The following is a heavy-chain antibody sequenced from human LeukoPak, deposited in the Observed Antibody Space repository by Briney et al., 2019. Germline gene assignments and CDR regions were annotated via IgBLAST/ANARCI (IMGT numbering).Heavy chain of an antibody. Sequence: SETLSLTCTVSGGSVSSGSYYWSWIRQPPGKGLEWIGYIYYSGCTYYNPSLKSRVTISVDTSKNQFSLKLSSVTAADTAVYYCAILGGDENAFDIWGQGTMVTVSS. V-gene: IGHV4-61*01. J-gene: IGHJ3*02. D-gene: IGHD2-21*02. CDR2: IYYSGCT. CDR3: AILGGDENAFDI. CDR1: GGSVSSGSYY.